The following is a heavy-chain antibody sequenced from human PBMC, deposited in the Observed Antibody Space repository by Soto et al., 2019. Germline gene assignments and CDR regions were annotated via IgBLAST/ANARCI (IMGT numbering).Heavy chain of an antibody. CDR3: ARGVIHYDFWSGYYIPSIDY. CDR2: IIPIFGTA. J-gene: IGHJ4*02. Sequence: SVKVSCKASGGTFSSYAISWVRQAPGQGLEWVGGIIPIFGTANYAQKFQGRVTITADESTSTAYMELSSLRSEDTAVYYCARGVIHYDFWSGYYIPSIDYWGQGTLVTVSS. D-gene: IGHD3-3*01. CDR1: GGTFSSYA. V-gene: IGHV1-69*13.